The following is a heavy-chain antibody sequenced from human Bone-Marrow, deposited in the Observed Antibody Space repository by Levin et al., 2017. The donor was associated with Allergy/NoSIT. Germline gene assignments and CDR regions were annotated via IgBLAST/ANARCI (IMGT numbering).Heavy chain of an antibody. J-gene: IGHJ4*02. CDR1: GFTFSSYG. CDR2: ISYDGSNK. V-gene: IGHV3-30*03. Sequence: GESLKISCAASGFTFSSYGMHWVRQAPGKGLEWVAVISYDGSNKYYADSVKGRFTISRDNSKNTLYLQMNSLRAEDTAVYYCATGGVPRFYYYDSSGYYSGVNWGQGTLVTVSS. CDR3: ATGGVPRFYYYDSSGYYSGVN. D-gene: IGHD3-22*01.